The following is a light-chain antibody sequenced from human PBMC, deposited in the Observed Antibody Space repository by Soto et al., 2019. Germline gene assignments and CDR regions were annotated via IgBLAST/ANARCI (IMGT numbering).Light chain of an antibody. J-gene: IGKJ4*01. Sequence: EVVMRQSPATLSGSPGDGATLSCRASQGIGDTLAWYQHKPGQTPRLLIYDTSTRATGVPTRFSGSRSGAEFTLTINSLQSEDFAVYYCQHYNSCPLTFGGGTKVELK. CDR3: QHYNSCPLT. CDR2: DTS. CDR1: QGIGDT. V-gene: IGKV3-15*01.